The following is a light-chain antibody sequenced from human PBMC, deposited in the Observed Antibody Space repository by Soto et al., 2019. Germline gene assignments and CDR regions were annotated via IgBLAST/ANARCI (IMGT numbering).Light chain of an antibody. J-gene: IGLJ1*01. CDR2: EVT. CDR1: SSDVGAYNY. V-gene: IGLV2-14*01. Sequence: QSALTQPASVSGSPGQSITISCTGTSSDVGAYNYLSWYQQHPGKAPKVIIYEVTNWPSGVSSRFSGSKSGNTASLTISGLQAEDEADYYCSSYTSSNSYVFGTGTKVTVL. CDR3: SSYTSSNSYV.